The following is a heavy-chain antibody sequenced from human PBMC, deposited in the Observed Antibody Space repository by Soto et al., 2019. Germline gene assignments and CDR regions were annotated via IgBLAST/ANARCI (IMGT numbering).Heavy chain of an antibody. Sequence: GESLKLSYKSSGYRLGTYWMTCVRQMHGKGLEWMGRIDPSDSYINYSPSFQGRVTISADKSLNTAYLQWSSLEASDTAMYYCARLGDCSGGSCFSRYYYHGMDVWGQGTTVTVSS. V-gene: IGHV5-10-1*01. CDR3: ARLGDCSGGSCFSRYYYHGMDV. CDR2: IDPSDSYI. CDR1: GYRLGTYW. J-gene: IGHJ6*02. D-gene: IGHD2-15*01.